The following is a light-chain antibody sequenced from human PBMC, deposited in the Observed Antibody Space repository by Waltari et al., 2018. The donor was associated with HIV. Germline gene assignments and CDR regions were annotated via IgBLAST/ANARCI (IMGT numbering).Light chain of an antibody. V-gene: IGKV6D-21*02. J-gene: IGKJ3*01. CDR3: QQVNVLPLT. Sequence: FLTQSPDFQSVTAKEKVTITCRASQRVTNRIHWYQQKPSHAPKLLIKNAFQCASGVPSRFSGSGSGTDFTLTINGLEAEDAAVYYCQQVNVLPLTFGHGTKVDI. CDR1: QRVTNR. CDR2: NAF.